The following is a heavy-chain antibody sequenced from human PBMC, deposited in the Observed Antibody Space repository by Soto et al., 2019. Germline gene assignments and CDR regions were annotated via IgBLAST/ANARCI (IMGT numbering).Heavy chain of an antibody. V-gene: IGHV3-74*01. J-gene: IGHJ6*02. CDR2: INVDGSSR. CDR1: GFTFSNYW. Sequence: EVQLVESGGGLVQAGGSLRLSCAASGFTFSNYWLHWVRQAPGKGLVWVSRINVDGSSRGYADSVKGRFTISRDNAKNTLYLEMHSLTADDTAVYYCARERTSKGGMDIWGQGTTVTVSS. CDR3: ARERTSKGGMDI.